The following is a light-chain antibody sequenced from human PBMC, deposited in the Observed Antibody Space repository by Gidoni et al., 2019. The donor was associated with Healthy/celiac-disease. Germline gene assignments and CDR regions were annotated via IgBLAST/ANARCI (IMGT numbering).Light chain of an antibody. CDR3: QQSYSTPPT. V-gene: IGKV1-39*01. CDR2: AAS. CDR1: QSISSY. J-gene: IGKJ4*01. Sequence: DIRMPTSPSSLSASVGDRVTITCRASQSISSYLNWYQQKPGNAPKLLIYAASSLQSGVPSRFSGSGSGTDFTLTISSLQPEDFATYYCQQSYSTPPTFGGGTKVEIK.